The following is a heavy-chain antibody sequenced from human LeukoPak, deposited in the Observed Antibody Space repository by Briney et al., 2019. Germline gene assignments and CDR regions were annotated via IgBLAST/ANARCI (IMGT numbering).Heavy chain of an antibody. CDR3: AAGGYGSGSYWFDP. CDR1: GGPISSYY. V-gene: IGHV4-59*04. D-gene: IGHD3-10*01. Sequence: PSETLSLTCTVSGGPISSYYWSWIRQPPGKGLEWIGYIYYSGSTYYNPSLKSRVTISVDTSKNQFSLKLSSVTAADTAVYYCAAGGYGSGSYWFDPWGQGTLVTVSS. J-gene: IGHJ5*02. CDR2: IYYSGST.